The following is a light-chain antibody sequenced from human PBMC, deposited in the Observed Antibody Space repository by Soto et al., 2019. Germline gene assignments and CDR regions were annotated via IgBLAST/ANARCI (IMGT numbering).Light chain of an antibody. V-gene: IGLV2-8*01. CDR3: SSYADTNNLLYV. J-gene: IGLJ1*01. CDR1: SSDVGTYNY. CDR2: EVS. Sequence: QSALTQPPSASGSPGQSVTISCTGTSSDVGTYNYVSWYQQHPGKAPRLLIYEVSQRPSGVPDRFSGSKSANTASLTVSGLQPEDEADYYCSSYADTNNLLYVFGTGTKVTV.